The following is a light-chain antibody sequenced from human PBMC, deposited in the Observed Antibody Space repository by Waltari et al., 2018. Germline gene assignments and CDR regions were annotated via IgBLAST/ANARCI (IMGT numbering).Light chain of an antibody. CDR3: SSYAGRNSFNVL. V-gene: IGLV2-8*01. CDR2: EVS. Sequence: QSALTQPPPASGSPGPSVTISCPATTRHVGSYKYVPWYQQHPGKAPKLLIYEVSERPSGVPDRFSGSKSGNTASLTVSGLQADDEADYYCSSYAGRNSFNVLFGGGTKLTVL. CDR1: TRHVGSYKY. J-gene: IGLJ2*01.